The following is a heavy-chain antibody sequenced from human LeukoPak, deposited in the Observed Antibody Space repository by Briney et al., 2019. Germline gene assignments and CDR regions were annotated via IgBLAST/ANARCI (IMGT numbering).Heavy chain of an antibody. CDR3: TRAVPAAIDYYMDV. CDR2: IRSKAYGGTT. V-gene: IGHV3-49*04. J-gene: IGHJ6*03. CDR1: GFTFGDYA. Sequence: GGSLRLSCTASGFTFGDYAMSWVRQAPGKGLEWVGFIRSKAYGGTTEYAASVKGRFTISRDDSKSIAYLQMNSLKTEDTAVCYCTRAVPAAIDYYMDVWGKGTTVTVSS. D-gene: IGHD2-2*01.